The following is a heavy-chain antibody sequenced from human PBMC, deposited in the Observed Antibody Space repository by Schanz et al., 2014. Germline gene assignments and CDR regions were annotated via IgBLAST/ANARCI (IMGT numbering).Heavy chain of an antibody. Sequence: DVHLLESGGGLVQPGGSLRLSCAASEFTFSAYAMTWVRQIPGKGLEWVSAISASGGTTYYADSVKGRFTISRDNSKNTLYLQMNSLRAEDTAVYYCAKYRGYYRVSGSYRELEYWGQGTLVTVSS. CDR3: AKYRGYYRVSGSYRELEY. V-gene: IGHV3-23*01. CDR2: ISASGGTT. J-gene: IGHJ4*02. CDR1: EFTFSAYA. D-gene: IGHD3-10*01.